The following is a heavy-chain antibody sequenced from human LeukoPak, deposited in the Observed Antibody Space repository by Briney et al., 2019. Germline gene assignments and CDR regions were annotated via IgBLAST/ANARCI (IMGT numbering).Heavy chain of an antibody. Sequence: GESLRLSCAASGFTFDDYAMHWVRQAPGKGLEWFSGISWSSGSIGYAASVKGRFTISSDNAKNSLYLPMNSLRAEDTALYYCATSQGVTTDFDYWGQGTMVTVSS. J-gene: IGHJ4*02. V-gene: IGHV3-9*01. CDR1: GFTFDDYA. CDR3: ATSQGVTTDFDY. CDR2: ISWSSGSI. D-gene: IGHD4-17*01.